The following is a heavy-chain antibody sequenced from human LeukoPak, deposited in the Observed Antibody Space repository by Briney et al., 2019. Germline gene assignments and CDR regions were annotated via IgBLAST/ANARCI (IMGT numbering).Heavy chain of an antibody. V-gene: IGHV1-8*01. CDR3: ARRYVYYYYYMDV. J-gene: IGHJ6*03. CDR2: MNPHSGNT. Sequence: WASVKVSCKASGYTFSSYDINWVRQATGQGLEWMGWMNPHSGNTGYAQKFQGRVTMTRNTSISTAYMELSSLRSEDTAVYYCARRYVYYYYYMDVWGKGTTVTISS. D-gene: IGHD3-16*01. CDR1: GYTFSSYD.